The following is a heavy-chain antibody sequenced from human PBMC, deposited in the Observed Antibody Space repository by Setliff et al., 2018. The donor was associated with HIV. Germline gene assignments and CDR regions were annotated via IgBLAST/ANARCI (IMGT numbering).Heavy chain of an antibody. D-gene: IGHD6-19*01. V-gene: IGHV4-61*02. Sequence: SETLSLTCTVYGDSISSGGYYWSWIRQTAGQGLEWIGRIYTSGNTNYNPSTNYNPSLKSRIAISLETSRNQFSLRVTSVTATDTAVYYCTRQSPVAGSGAFDIWGQGTMVTVS. J-gene: IGHJ3*02. CDR2: IYTSGNTNYNPST. CDR1: GDSISSGGYY. CDR3: TRQSPVAGSGAFDI.